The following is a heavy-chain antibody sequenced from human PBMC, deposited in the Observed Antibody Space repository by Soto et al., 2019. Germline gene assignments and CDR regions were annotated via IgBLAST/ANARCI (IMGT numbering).Heavy chain of an antibody. D-gene: IGHD4-4*01. CDR3: ARDPDYSNAGYYGMDV. CDR1: GYTFTSYA. Sequence: QVQLVQSGAEVKKPGASVKVSCKASGYTFTSYAMHWVRQAPGQRLEWMGWINAGNGNTKYSQKFQGRVTITRDTSASTAYMELSSLRSEDTAVYYCARDPDYSNAGYYGMDVWGQGTTVTVSS. CDR2: INAGNGNT. V-gene: IGHV1-3*01. J-gene: IGHJ6*02.